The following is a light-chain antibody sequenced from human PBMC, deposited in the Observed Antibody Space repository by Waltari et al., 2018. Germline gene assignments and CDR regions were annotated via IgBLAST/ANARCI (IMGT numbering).Light chain of an antibody. CDR1: RSVSRA. CDR2: GAS. V-gene: IGKV3-20*01. J-gene: IGKJ1*01. CDR3: QHYLRLPVT. Sequence: EIVLTQSPGTLSLSLGERATVSCRASRSVSRALAWYQQKPGQAPRLLIYGASTRATGIPDRFSGSCSGTDFSLTISRLEPDDFAVYYCQHYLRLPVTFGQGTTVEI.